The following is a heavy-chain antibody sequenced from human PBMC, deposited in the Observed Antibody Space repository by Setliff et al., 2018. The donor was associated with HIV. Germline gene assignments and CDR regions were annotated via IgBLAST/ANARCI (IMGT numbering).Heavy chain of an antibody. CDR3: ARVRYCGSPSCRKEFDF. Sequence: GGSLRLSCAASGFTFSNYVINWVRQAPGKGLEWISGISGSGVNSYYADSVKGRFTISRDDSESTLFLQMNSLRVDDTAVYYCARVRYCGSPSCRKEFDFWGQGTLVTVSS. CDR2: ISGSGVNS. CDR1: GFTFSNYV. J-gene: IGHJ4*02. D-gene: IGHD2-21*01. V-gene: IGHV3-23*01.